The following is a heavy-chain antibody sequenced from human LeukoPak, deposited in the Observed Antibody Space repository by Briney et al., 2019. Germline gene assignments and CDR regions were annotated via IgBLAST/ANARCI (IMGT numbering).Heavy chain of an antibody. J-gene: IGHJ4*02. Sequence: ASVTVSCTASGYTFTSYYMHWVRQAPGQGLEWMGIINPSGGSTSYAQKFQGRVTMTRDTSTSTVYMELSSLRSEDTAVYYCARSPQDVDIVATMYYWGQGTLVTVSS. CDR3: ARSPQDVDIVATMYY. CDR1: GYTFTSYY. V-gene: IGHV1-46*01. CDR2: INPSGGST. D-gene: IGHD5-12*01.